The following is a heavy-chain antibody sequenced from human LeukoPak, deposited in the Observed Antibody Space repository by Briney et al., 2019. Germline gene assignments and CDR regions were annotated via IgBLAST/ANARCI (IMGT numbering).Heavy chain of an antibody. CDR3: ARDISPYYFDN. CDR1: GGSISSYY. J-gene: IGHJ4*02. Sequence: SETLSLTCTVSGGSISSYYLSWIRQPPRKGLEWIGYIYYSGSTNYNPSLKSRVTISIDTSKNQFSLKVSSVTAADTAVYYCARDISPYYFDNWGQGTLVTVSS. CDR2: IYYSGST. V-gene: IGHV4-59*01.